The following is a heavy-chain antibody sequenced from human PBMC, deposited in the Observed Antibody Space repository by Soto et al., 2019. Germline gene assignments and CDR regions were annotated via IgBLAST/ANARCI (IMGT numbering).Heavy chain of an antibody. Sequence: QVQLVQSGAEVKKPGSSVKVSCKASGGTFSSYAISWVRQAPGQGLEWMGGVIPIFGTANYAQKLQGRVTITADESTSTAYMELSSLRSEDTAVYYCAARYSSSLHPLYYYYGMDVWGQGTTVTVSS. V-gene: IGHV1-69*01. D-gene: IGHD6-13*01. CDR1: GGTFSSYA. CDR2: VIPIFGTA. J-gene: IGHJ6*02. CDR3: AARYSSSLHPLYYYYGMDV.